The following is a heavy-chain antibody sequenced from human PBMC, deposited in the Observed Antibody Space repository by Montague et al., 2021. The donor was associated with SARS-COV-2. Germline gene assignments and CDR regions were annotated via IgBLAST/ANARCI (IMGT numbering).Heavy chain of an antibody. D-gene: IGHD3-22*01. Sequence: SETLSLTCTVSGGSISSYYWSWIRQPPGKGLEWIGYIYYSGSTNYNPSLKSRVTISVDTSKNQFSLKLSSVTAADTAVYYCAREVRYYYDSSGPGAFDIWGKGTMVPVSS. V-gene: IGHV4-59*01. CDR3: AREVRYYYDSSGPGAFDI. CDR1: GGSISSYY. J-gene: IGHJ3*02. CDR2: IYYSGST.